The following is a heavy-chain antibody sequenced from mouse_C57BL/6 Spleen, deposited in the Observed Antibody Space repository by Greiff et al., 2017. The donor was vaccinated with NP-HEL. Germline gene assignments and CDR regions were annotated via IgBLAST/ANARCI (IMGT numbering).Heavy chain of an antibody. Sequence: QVQLQQSGAELVMPGASVKLSCKASGYTFTSYWMHWVKQRPGQGLEWIGEIDPSDSYTNYNQKFKGKSTLTVDKSSSTAYMQLSSLTSEDSAVYYCARLGNELLGDYWGQGTTLTVSS. CDR1: GYTFTSYW. D-gene: IGHD1-1*01. CDR2: IDPSDSYT. V-gene: IGHV1-69*01. CDR3: ARLGNELLGDY. J-gene: IGHJ2*01.